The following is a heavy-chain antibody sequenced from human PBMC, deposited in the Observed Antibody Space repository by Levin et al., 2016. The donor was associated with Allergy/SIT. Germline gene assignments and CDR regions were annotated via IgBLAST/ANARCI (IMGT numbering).Heavy chain of an antibody. J-gene: IGHJ6*02. D-gene: IGHD6-13*01. CDR3: ARRALPYSSSWTGYGMDV. Sequence: KVSCKGSGYSFTSYWISWVRQMPGKGLEWMGRIDPSDSYTNYSPSFQGHVTISADKSISTAYLQWSSLKASDTAMYYCARRALPYSSSWTGYGMDVWGQGTTVTVSS. V-gene: IGHV5-10-1*01. CDR1: GYSFTSYW. CDR2: IDPSDSYT.